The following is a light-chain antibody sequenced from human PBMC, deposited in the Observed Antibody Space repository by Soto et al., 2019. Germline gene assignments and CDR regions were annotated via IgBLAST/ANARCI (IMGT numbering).Light chain of an antibody. CDR1: QSVPSD. Sequence: EIVLTHSPGTLSLSPWERATLSCRASQSVPSDWLAWYRHKPGQAPRLLIYGASTRATGIPARFSGSGSGTEFTLTISSLQSEDFAVYCCQQYYKLPWTFGQGTKVDIK. CDR2: GAS. CDR3: QQYYKLPWT. V-gene: IGKV3-15*01. J-gene: IGKJ1*01.